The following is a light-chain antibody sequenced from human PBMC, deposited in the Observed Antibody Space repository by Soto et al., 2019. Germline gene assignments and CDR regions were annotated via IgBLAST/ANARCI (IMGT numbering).Light chain of an antibody. CDR2: WAS. J-gene: IGKJ4*01. CDR1: QSVLYSSNTKNY. V-gene: IGKV4-1*01. Sequence: DIVMTQSPDSLAVSLGERATVNCKSSQSVLYSSNTKNYLAWYQQKPGQPPKLLIYWASTRESGVPDRFSGGETGTDFALSISSLQAGDVAVYYCQQYYSTPTFGGGTKVEI. CDR3: QQYYSTPT.